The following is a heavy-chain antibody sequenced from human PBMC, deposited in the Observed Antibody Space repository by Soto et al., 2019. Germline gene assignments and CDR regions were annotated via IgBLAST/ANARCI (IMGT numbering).Heavy chain of an antibody. CDR1: GFAFSSYW. Sequence: GGSLRLSCAASGFAFSSYWMHGVRQAPGEGLVWVSRIDNDGSSTIYADSVKGRFTISRDNAKNTLYLQMNSLRAEDAAVYYCARSSFPYYFDSWGQGTLVTVSS. V-gene: IGHV3-74*01. CDR2: IDNDGSST. J-gene: IGHJ4*02. D-gene: IGHD2-21*01. CDR3: ARSSFPYYFDS.